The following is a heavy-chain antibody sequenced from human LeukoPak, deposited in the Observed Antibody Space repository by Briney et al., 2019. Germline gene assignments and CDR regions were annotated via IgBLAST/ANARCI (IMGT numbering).Heavy chain of an antibody. V-gene: IGHV3-23*01. Sequence: GFLRLSCAASGFTFSSYAMSWVRQAPGKGLEWVSAISGSGGSTYYADSVKGRFTISRDNSKNTLYLQMNSLRAEDTAVYYCAKDPGTAGDILTGYNWFDPWGQGTLVTVSS. CDR2: ISGSGGST. CDR3: AKDPGTAGDILTGYNWFDP. D-gene: IGHD3-9*01. J-gene: IGHJ5*02. CDR1: GFTFSSYA.